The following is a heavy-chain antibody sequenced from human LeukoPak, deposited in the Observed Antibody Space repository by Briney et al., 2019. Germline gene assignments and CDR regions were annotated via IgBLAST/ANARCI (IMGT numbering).Heavy chain of an antibody. CDR1: GGTFSSYA. D-gene: IGHD5-18*01. Sequence: GASVTVSCKASGGTFSSYAISWVRQAPGQGLEWMGGIIPIFGTANYAQKFQGRVTMTTDTSTSTAYMELRSLRSDDTAVYYCARQTGYSYAAPFDYWGQGTLVTVSS. V-gene: IGHV1-69*05. CDR3: ARQTGYSYAAPFDY. J-gene: IGHJ4*02. CDR2: IIPIFGTA.